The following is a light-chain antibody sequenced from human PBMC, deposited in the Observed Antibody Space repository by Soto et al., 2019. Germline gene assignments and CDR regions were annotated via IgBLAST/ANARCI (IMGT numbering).Light chain of an antibody. J-gene: IGKJ5*01. Sequence: EIVLTQSPGTLSLSPGERATLSCRASQSVSSSYLAWYQQKPGHAPRLLIYGASSRATVIPDRFSGSGSGTDFTLTISRLEPEDFAVYYCQQYGSSPQTFGQGTRLEIK. CDR1: QSVSSSY. CDR3: QQYGSSPQT. CDR2: GAS. V-gene: IGKV3-20*01.